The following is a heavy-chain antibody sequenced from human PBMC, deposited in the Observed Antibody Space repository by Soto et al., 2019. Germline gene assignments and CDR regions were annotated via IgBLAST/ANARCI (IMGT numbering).Heavy chain of an antibody. V-gene: IGHV3-7*04. Sequence: EVQLVESGGGLVQPGGSLRLSCAASAFTFRNYWMSWVRQAPGKGLECEAKIKEDGSEKYYVDSVKGRFTISRDNAKNSVYLQMDSLTVEDTAMYYCARASSSTSGAIDYWGQGTLVTVSS. J-gene: IGHJ4*02. CDR1: AFTFRNYW. CDR3: ARASSSTSGAIDY. CDR2: IKEDGSEK. D-gene: IGHD2-2*01.